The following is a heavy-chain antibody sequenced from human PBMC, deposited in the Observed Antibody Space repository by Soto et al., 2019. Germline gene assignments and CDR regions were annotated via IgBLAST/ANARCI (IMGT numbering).Heavy chain of an antibody. CDR3: ANLDYDFWSGYSPFDY. J-gene: IGHJ4*02. D-gene: IGHD3-3*01. CDR1: GFTFSSYG. CDR2: ISYDGSNK. V-gene: IGHV3-30*18. Sequence: QVQLVESGGGVVQPGRSLRLSCAASGFTFSSYGMHWVRQAPGKGLEWVAVISYDGSNKYYADSVKGRFTISRDNSKNTLYLQMTSLRAEDTAVYYCANLDYDFWSGYSPFDYWGQGTLVTVSS.